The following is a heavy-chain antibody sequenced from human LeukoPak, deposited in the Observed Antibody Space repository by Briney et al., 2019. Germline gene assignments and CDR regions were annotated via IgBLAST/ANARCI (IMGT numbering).Heavy chain of an antibody. D-gene: IGHD1-26*01. Sequence: GGSLRLSCAASGFTFSSSWMYWVRQAPGKGLEWVSAISGSGGSTYYADSVKGRFTISRDNSKNTLYLQMNSLRAEDTAVYYCAKSRSYGALHWGQGTLVTVSS. CDR3: AKSRSYGALH. CDR2: ISGSGGST. CDR1: GFTFSSSW. J-gene: IGHJ4*02. V-gene: IGHV3-23*01.